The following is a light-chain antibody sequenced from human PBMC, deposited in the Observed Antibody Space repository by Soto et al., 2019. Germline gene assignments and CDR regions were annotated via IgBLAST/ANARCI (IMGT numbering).Light chain of an antibody. Sequence: EIVLKQAPGTLSLSPGERATLSFRASQSGANNYVCWHQQRPGQAPMLRIYGASLRATGIQYSFSGSGSGTHFTLTISRLEAEDFSVYYCHQYGNSPHTFGQGTKLEI. CDR2: GAS. CDR1: QSGANNY. CDR3: HQYGNSPHT. V-gene: IGKV3-20*01. J-gene: IGKJ1*01.